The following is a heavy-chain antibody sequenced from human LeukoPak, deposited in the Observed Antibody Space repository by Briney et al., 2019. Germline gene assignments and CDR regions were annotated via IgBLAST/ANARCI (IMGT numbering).Heavy chain of an antibody. CDR2: MNPNSGNT. V-gene: IGHV1-8*01. Sequence: ASVTVSCKASGYTFTSYDINWVRQATGQGLEWMGWMNPNSGNTGYAQKFQGRVTMTRNTSISTAYMELSSLRSADTAVYYCAGEGSYCVGGDCYSFDFWGQGTLVTVSS. J-gene: IGHJ4*02. CDR1: GYTFTSYD. CDR3: AGEGSYCVGGDCYSFDF. D-gene: IGHD2-21*02.